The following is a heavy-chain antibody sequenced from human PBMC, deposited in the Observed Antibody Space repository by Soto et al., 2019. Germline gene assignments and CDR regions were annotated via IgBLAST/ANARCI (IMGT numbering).Heavy chain of an antibody. CDR2: ISYDGSNK. V-gene: IGHV3-30-3*01. CDR3: AIPEYDSGSYPDY. Sequence: QVQLVESGGGVVQPGRSLRLSCAASGFTFSSYAMLWVRQAPGKGLEWVAVISYDGSNKYYADSVKGRFTISRDNSKNTLYLQMNSLRAEDTAVYYCAIPEYDSGSYPDYWGQGTLVTVSS. D-gene: IGHD3-10*01. J-gene: IGHJ4*02. CDR1: GFTFSSYA.